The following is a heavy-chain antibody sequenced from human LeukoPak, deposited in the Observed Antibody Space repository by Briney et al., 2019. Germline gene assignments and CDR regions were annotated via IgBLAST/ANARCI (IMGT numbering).Heavy chain of an antibody. CDR3: AKDRTSSWYTIAFDI. CDR1: GFSFSNYG. J-gene: IGHJ3*02. Sequence: GGSLRLSCAASGFSFSNYGMSWVRQAPGKGLEWVSSISSGGDNTYYADSVRGRFTISRDNTKNTLYLQMNSTRAEDTAVFYCAKDRTSSWYTIAFDIWGKGTRVTVSS. D-gene: IGHD6-13*01. CDR2: ISSGGDNT. V-gene: IGHV3-23*01.